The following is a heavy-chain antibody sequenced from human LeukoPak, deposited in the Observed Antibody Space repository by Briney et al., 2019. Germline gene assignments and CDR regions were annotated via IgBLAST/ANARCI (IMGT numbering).Heavy chain of an antibody. CDR1: GGSLSSSSYY. CDR3: ARPSLTTVTTKALDAFDI. CDR2: IYYSGST. V-gene: IGHV4-39*01. J-gene: IGHJ3*02. Sequence: SETRSLTCTVSGGSLSSSSYYWGWIRQPPGKGLEWIGSIYYSGSTYYNPSLKSRVTISVDTSKNQFSLKLSSVTAADTAVYYCARPSLTTVTTKALDAFDIWGQGTMVTVSS. D-gene: IGHD4-17*01.